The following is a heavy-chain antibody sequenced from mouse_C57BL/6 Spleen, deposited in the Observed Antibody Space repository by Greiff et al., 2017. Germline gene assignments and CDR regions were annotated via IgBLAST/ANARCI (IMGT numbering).Heavy chain of an antibody. Sequence: VQLQQSGPELVKPGASVKIPCKASGYTFTDYNMDWVKQSHGKSLEWIGDINPNNGGTIYNQKFKGKATLTVDKSSSTAYMELRSLTSDDTAVYYCARGITTAYYFDYWGQGTTLTVSS. V-gene: IGHV1-18*01. D-gene: IGHD1-1*01. J-gene: IGHJ2*01. CDR2: INPNNGGT. CDR1: GYTFTDYN. CDR3: ARGITTAYYFDY.